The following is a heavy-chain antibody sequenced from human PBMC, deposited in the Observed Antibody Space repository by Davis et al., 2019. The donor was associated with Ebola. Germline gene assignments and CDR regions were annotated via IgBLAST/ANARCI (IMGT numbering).Heavy chain of an antibody. CDR3: AKDIGPYCSGGSCYWDYYYGMDV. CDR2: ISGDGGST. D-gene: IGHD2-15*01. CDR1: GFTFDDYA. Sequence: GGSLRLSCAASGFTFDDYAMHWVRQAPGKGLEWVSLISGDGGSTYYADSVKGRFTISRDNSKNSLYLQMNGLSTEDTALYYCAKDIGPYCSGGSCYWDYYYGMDVWGQGTTVTVSS. J-gene: IGHJ6*02. V-gene: IGHV3-43*02.